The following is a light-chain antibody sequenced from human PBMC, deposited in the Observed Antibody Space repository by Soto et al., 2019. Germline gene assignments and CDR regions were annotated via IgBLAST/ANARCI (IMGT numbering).Light chain of an antibody. Sequence: EIVMTQSPATLSVSPGEKATLCFSASHRVSSYLAWYQHKPGQARRPLIYATSTRATGIPARFSGSGSGTEFTLTISSLEPEDFAVYYCHQRKSWPRTFGQGTKV. J-gene: IGKJ1*01. CDR1: HRVSSY. V-gene: IGKV3-15*01. CDR3: HQRKSWPRT. CDR2: ATS.